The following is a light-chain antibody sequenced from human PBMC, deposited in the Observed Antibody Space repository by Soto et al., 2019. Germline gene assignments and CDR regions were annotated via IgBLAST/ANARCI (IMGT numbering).Light chain of an antibody. J-gene: IGKJ1*01. Sequence: EIVMTQSPAILSVSPGERATLSCRASQNIASRLAWYQQTPGQAPRLLIYGASTRDTNIPDRFSGSGSGTEFTLTITSLQSEDFAVYYCQQYSDWPRTFGQGTKVDIK. CDR1: QNIASR. CDR3: QQYSDWPRT. CDR2: GAS. V-gene: IGKV3-15*01.